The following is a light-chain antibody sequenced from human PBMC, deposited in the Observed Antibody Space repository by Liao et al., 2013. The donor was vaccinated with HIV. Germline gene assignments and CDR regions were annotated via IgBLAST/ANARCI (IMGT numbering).Light chain of an antibody. J-gene: IGLJ2*01. V-gene: IGLV3-1*01. Sequence: SYALTQPPSVSVSPGQTATITCSGHELGHKYVSWYQQRPGLSPVLVIYHDDRRPSGIPERFSGSNSGNTATLTISGTQAMDEADYYCQAWDSSTEVVFGGGTKLTVL. CDR1: ELGHKY. CDR2: HDD. CDR3: QAWDSSTEVV.